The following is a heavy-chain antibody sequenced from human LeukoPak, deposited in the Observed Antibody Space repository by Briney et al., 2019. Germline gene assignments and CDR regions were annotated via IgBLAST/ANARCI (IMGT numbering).Heavy chain of an antibody. V-gene: IGHV4-34*01. D-gene: IGHD6-13*01. CDR2: INHSGST. CDR3: ARTSNTLQQLTYYFDY. J-gene: IGHJ4*02. Sequence: SETLSLTCAVYGGSFSGYYWSWIRQPPGKGLEWIGEINHSGSTNYNPSLKSRVTISVDTSKNQFSLKLSSVTAADTAVYYCARTSNTLQQLTYYFDYWGQGTLVTVSS. CDR1: GGSFSGYY.